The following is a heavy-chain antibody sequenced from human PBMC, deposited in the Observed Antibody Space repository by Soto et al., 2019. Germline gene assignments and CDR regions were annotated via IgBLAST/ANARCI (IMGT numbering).Heavy chain of an antibody. Sequence: SETLSLTCAVYGGSFSGFHWNWILQPPGKWLEWIGEGIHSGTTNYNPSLKSRVSISVDTSKNQFYLKLNSVTAADTDVYYCARGRILQYSSTWRAFDHWGKGILVTVSS. V-gene: IGHV4-34*01. J-gene: IGHJ4*02. CDR2: GIHSGTT. CDR3: ARGRILQYSSTWRAFDH. CDR1: GGSFSGFH. D-gene: IGHD6-13*01.